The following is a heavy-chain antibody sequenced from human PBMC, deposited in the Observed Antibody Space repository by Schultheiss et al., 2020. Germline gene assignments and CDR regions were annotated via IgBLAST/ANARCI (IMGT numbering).Heavy chain of an antibody. J-gene: IGHJ6*02. CDR3: ARDPYGSGSYWAYGMDV. CDR2: IYYSGRT. D-gene: IGHD3-10*01. Sequence: SETLSLTCTVSGGSISSYYWSWIRQPPGKGLEWIGYIYYSGRTNYNPSLKSRVTISVDTSKNQFSLKLSSVTAADTAVYYCARDPYGSGSYWAYGMDVWGQGTTVTGYS. CDR1: GGSISSYY. V-gene: IGHV4-59*01.